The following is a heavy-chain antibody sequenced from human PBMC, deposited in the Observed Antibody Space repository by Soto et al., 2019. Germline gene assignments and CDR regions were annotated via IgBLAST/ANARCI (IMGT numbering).Heavy chain of an antibody. J-gene: IGHJ6*02. D-gene: IGHD1-26*01. CDR1: GGTFSSHA. Sequence: SVKVSCKASGGTFSSHAISWVRQAPGQGLEWMGGIIPIFGSPNVAQNFQGRVTITADESTTTAYMELNSLTSDDTAVYYCARARSGSSQLGYYHLGLDVWGQGTTVTVSS. V-gene: IGHV1-69*13. CDR2: IIPIFGSP. CDR3: ARARSGSSQLGYYHLGLDV.